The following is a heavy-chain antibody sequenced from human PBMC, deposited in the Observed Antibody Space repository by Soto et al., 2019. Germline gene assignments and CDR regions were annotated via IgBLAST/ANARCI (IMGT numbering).Heavy chain of an antibody. CDR3: ASMDYSYYYGMDV. J-gene: IGHJ6*02. CDR2: ISPSGDGP. CDR1: GHTSTNYY. Sequence: ASVKVSCKASGHTSTNYYMHWVRQAPGQGLEWMGVISPSGDGPTFAQKFQGRVTMTRDTSTSTVYMELSSLRFEDTAVYYCASMDYSYYYGMDVWGQGIMVTVSS. D-gene: IGHD3-10*01. V-gene: IGHV1-46*01.